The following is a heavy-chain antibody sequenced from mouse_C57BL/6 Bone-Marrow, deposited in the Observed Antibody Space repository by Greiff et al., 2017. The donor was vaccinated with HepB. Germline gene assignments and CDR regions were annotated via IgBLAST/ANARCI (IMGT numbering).Heavy chain of an antibody. CDR1: GYTFTSYT. Sequence: VKLQESGADLARPGASVKMSCKASGYTFTSYTMHWVHQRPGQGLEWIGYISPGSGYTKYNQKFKDKVTLTGDKSSSTAYMQLSSLTSEDSAFYSCASCFCCYDSWGQGTSVTVSS. V-gene: IGHV1-4*01. J-gene: IGHJ4*01. CDR2: ISPGSGYT. D-gene: IGHD2-12*01. CDR3: ASCFCCYDS.